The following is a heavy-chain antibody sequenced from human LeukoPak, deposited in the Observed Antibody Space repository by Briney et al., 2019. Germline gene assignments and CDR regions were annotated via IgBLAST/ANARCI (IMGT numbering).Heavy chain of an antibody. D-gene: IGHD3-10*01. V-gene: IGHV4-61*02. J-gene: IGHJ4*02. Sequence: SQTLSLTCSVSGVSISSGYYYWNWIRQPAGKGLEWIGRIYPASGSSSYNPSLQSRATILEDRSRNQFSLKSSAVTASDTDLYYCARETAVHGGIEFWGQGIQVIVSS. CDR2: IYPASGSS. CDR3: ARETAVHGGIEF. CDR1: GVSISSGYYY.